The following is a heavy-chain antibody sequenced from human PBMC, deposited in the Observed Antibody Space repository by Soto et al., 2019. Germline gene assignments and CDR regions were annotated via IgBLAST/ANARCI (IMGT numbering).Heavy chain of an antibody. Sequence: SVKVSYKASGGTFSSYAISWVRQAPGQGLEWMGGIIPIFGTANYAQKFQGRVTITADESTSTAYMELSSLRSEDTAVYYCARDLPAMVTPRLYYYYGMDVWGQGTTVTVSS. CDR2: IIPIFGTA. D-gene: IGHD5-18*01. CDR3: ARDLPAMVTPRLYYYYGMDV. J-gene: IGHJ6*02. CDR1: GGTFSSYA. V-gene: IGHV1-69*13.